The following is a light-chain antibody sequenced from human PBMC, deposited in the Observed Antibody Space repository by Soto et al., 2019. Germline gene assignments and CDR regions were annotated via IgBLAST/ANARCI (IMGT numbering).Light chain of an antibody. Sequence: DIVMTQSPLSLTVTPGESASISCWSSQSLLHTNGYNYFDWYLQKPGQSPQLLVYLGSNRASGVPDRFSVRGSGTDFTLRISRVEADDVGVYYCMQALQPPRTFGQGTKLEIK. CDR3: MQALQPPRT. J-gene: IGKJ2*01. V-gene: IGKV2-28*01. CDR1: QSLLHTNGYNY. CDR2: LGS.